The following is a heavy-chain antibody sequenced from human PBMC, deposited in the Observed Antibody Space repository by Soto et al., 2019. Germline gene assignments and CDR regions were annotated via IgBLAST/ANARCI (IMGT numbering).Heavy chain of an antibody. D-gene: IGHD6-13*01. CDR1: GFTFSSYG. Sequence: QVQLVESGGGVVQPGRSLRLSCAASGFTFSSYGMHWVRQAPGKGLEWVAVISYDGSNKYYADSVKGRFTISRDNSKNTLYLQMNSLRAEDTAVYYCLSIAAVANFYYGMDVWGQGTTVTVSS. J-gene: IGHJ6*02. CDR3: LSIAAVANFYYGMDV. V-gene: IGHV3-30*03. CDR2: ISYDGSNK.